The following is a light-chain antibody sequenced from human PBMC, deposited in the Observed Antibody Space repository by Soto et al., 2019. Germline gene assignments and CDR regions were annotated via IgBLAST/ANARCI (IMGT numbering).Light chain of an antibody. CDR2: GAS. Sequence: EIVLTQSPATLSVSQGERATLSCRASQSVSSNLAWYQQKPGQAPRLLIYGASTRATGIPARFSGSGSGTDFTLTIGRLEPEDSAVYYCQQYASSPRTFGQGTKVDI. CDR3: QQYASSPRT. J-gene: IGKJ1*01. V-gene: IGKV3-15*01. CDR1: QSVSSN.